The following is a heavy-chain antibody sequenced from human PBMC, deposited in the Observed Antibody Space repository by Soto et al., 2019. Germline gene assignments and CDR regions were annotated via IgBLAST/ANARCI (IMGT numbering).Heavy chain of an antibody. CDR1: GDSVSTNSAT. Sequence: SQTLSLTCDISGDSVSTNSATWNWIRQSPSRGLEWLGRTYYRSKWYNDYAVSVKSRITISPDTSRNQFSLIVNSVTAADTAVYYCARGVLHWGQGTLVTVSS. CDR3: ARGVLH. J-gene: IGHJ4*01. V-gene: IGHV6-1*01. CDR2: TYYRSKWYN.